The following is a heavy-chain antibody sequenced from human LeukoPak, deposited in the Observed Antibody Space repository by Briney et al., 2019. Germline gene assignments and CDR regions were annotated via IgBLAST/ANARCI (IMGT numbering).Heavy chain of an antibody. CDR1: GYTFTSYG. D-gene: IGHD2-2*01. V-gene: IGHV1-18*04. CDR2: ISAYNGNT. Sequence: ASVKVSCKASGYTFTSYGISWVRQAPGQGLEWMGWISAYNGNTNYAQKLQGRVTMTTNTSTSTAYMELRSLRSDDTAVYYCARGGRSSIVVVAAGHRYDYWGQGTLVTVSS. CDR3: ARGGRSSIVVVAAGHRYDY. J-gene: IGHJ4*01.